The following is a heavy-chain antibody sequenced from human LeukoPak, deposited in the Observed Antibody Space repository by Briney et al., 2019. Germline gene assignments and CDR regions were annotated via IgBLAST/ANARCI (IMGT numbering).Heavy chain of an antibody. CDR3: ARGPTYYYDSSGYWSY. D-gene: IGHD3-22*01. CDR1: GGTFSSYA. V-gene: IGHV1-69*05. CDR2: IIPIFGTA. Sequence: SVKVSCKASGGTFSSYAISWVRQAPGQGLEWMGRIIPIFGTANYAQKFQGRVTITTDESTSTAYMELSSLRSEDTAVYYCARGPTYYYDSSGYWSYWGQGTLVTVSS. J-gene: IGHJ4*02.